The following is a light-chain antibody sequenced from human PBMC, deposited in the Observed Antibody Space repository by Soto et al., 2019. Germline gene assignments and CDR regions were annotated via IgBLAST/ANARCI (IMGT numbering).Light chain of an antibody. CDR1: SSNIGSNY. J-gene: IGLJ3*02. CDR3: AAWDDSLSGWV. CDR2: SNN. V-gene: IGLV1-47*02. Sequence: QSVVTQPPSASGTPGQRVTISCSGSSSNIGSNYVYWYQQLPGTAPKLLIYSNNQRPSGVPDRFSGSKSGTSASLAISGLRSEDEADYYCAAWDDSLSGWVFGGGTKVNVL.